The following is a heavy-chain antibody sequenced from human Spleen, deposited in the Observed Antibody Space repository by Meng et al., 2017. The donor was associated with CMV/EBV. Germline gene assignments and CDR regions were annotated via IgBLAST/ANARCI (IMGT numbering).Heavy chain of an antibody. D-gene: IGHD2-8*01. Sequence: GESLKISFAASGFTFSSYAMHWVRQAPGKGLEWVAFISFDGRKKYYADSVKGRFTISRDDSKNTVYLQMNSLRADDTAVYYCARDWARDIVPIPPAANWFDPWGQGTLVTVSS. V-gene: IGHV3-30*04. CDR1: GFTFSSYA. CDR3: ARDWARDIVPIPPAANWFDP. J-gene: IGHJ5*02. CDR2: ISFDGRKK.